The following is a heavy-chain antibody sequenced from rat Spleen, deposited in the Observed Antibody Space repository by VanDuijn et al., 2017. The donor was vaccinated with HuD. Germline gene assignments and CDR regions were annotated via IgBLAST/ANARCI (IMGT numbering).Heavy chain of an antibody. Sequence: EVQLVETGGGLVQPGRSLKLSCVASGFTFNNYWMSWIRQAPTKGLEWVASISTTGGSSTYYRDSVKGRFSISRDDAKSTLYLQMDSLRSEDTATYYCAWERYNLFDYWGQGVMVTVSS. CDR2: ISTTGGSST. V-gene: IGHV5-31*01. D-gene: IGHD1-5*01. CDR1: GFTFNNYW. J-gene: IGHJ2*01. CDR3: AWERYNLFDY.